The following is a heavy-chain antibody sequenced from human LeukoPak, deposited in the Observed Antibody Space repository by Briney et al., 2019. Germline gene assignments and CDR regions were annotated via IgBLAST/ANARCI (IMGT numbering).Heavy chain of an antibody. V-gene: IGHV4-34*01. Sequence: SETLSLTCAVYGGSFSGYYWSWIRQPPGKGLEWIGEINHGGSTNYNPSLKSRVTISVDTSKNQFSLKLSSVTAADTAVYYCARWGGSGWYPTHNWFDPWGQGTLVTVSS. CDR3: ARWGGSGWYPTHNWFDP. D-gene: IGHD6-19*01. J-gene: IGHJ5*02. CDR2: INHGGST. CDR1: GGSFSGYY.